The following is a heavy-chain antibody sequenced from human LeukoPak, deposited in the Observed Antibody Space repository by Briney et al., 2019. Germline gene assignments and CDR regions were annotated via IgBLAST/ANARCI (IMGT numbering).Heavy chain of an antibody. V-gene: IGHV3-53*01. Sequence: GGSLRLSCAASGITVSYNFMSWVRQVPGKGLEWVSVIYSDSSADYADSVKGRFTISRDNSKNTLFLQMNSLRAEDTAVYYCAKESSPSAYYFDYWGQGTLVTVSS. CDR1: GITVSYNF. CDR3: AKESSPSAYYFDY. J-gene: IGHJ4*02. D-gene: IGHD6-19*01. CDR2: IYSDSSA.